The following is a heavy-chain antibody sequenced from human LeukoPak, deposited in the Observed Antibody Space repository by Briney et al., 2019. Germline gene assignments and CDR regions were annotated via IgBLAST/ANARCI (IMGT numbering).Heavy chain of an antibody. CDR3: ARGVAGSYYYYYMDV. V-gene: IGHV1-69*06. Sequence: SVKVSCKASGGTFSTYAVSWVRQAPGQGLEWMGGIIPIFGTANYAQKFQGRVTITADKSTSTAYMELSSLRSEDTAVYYCARGVAGSYYYYYMDVWGKGTTVTISS. CDR2: IIPIFGTA. D-gene: IGHD6-19*01. J-gene: IGHJ6*03. CDR1: GGTFSTYA.